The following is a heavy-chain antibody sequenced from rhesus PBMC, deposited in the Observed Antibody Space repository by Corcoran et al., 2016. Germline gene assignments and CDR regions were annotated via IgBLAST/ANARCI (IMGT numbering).Heavy chain of an antibody. CDR3: ARSYSGSYSVIDY. J-gene: IGHJ4*01. CDR1: GGSVSSSNW. CDR2: ISGSSGST. D-gene: IGHD3-16*01. V-gene: IGHV4-65*01. Sequence: QVQLQESGPGLVKPSETLSLTCAVSGGSVSSSNWWSWIRQPPGKGLVWIGYISGSSGSTYYNPSLKSRVTISTDTSKNQFSLKRSSVTAADTAVYYCARSYSGSYSVIDYWGQGVLVTVSS.